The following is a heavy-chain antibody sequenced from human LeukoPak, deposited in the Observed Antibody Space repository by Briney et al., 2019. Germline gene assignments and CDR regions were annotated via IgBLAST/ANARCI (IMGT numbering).Heavy chain of an antibody. D-gene: IGHD4-23*01. V-gene: IGHV3-30*18. CDR3: AKRGDYGGNSPFDY. CDR1: GFTFSSYG. CDR2: ISYDGSNK. J-gene: IGHJ4*02. Sequence: GGSLRLSCAASGFTFSSYGMHWGRQAPGKGLEWVGVISYDGSNKYYADSVKGRFTISRDNSKNTLYLQMNSLRAEDTAVYYCAKRGDYGGNSPFDYWGQGTLVTVSS.